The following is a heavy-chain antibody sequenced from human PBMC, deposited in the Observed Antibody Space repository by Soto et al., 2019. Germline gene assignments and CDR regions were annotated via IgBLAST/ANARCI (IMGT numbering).Heavy chain of an antibody. CDR2: INHSGST. J-gene: IGHJ6*02. CDR3: ARGGIVVVPAATNYGMDV. D-gene: IGHD2-2*01. Sequence: QVQLQQWGAGLLKPSETLSLTCAVYGGSFSGYYWSWIRQPPGKGLEWIGEINHSGSTNYNPSLTSRDTLSVDTCPRQFSLRMSSVTAADTAVYYCARGGIVVVPAATNYGMDVWGQGTTVTVSS. CDR1: GGSFSGYY. V-gene: IGHV4-34*01.